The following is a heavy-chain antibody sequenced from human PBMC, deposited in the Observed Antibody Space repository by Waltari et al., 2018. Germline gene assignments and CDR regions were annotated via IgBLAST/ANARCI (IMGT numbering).Heavy chain of an antibody. CDR3: AKDRTTMDTYYFDY. Sequence: EVQLLESGGGLVQPGGSMRLSCVASGFTFSTSARTWVRPAPGKGLEWVSSFSGSSGRTYYADSVKGRFTISRDDSKNTLYLQMNSLRAEDTAIYYCAKDRTTMDTYYFDYWGRGTLVTVSS. CDR1: GFTFSTSA. J-gene: IGHJ4*02. CDR2: FSGSSGRT. V-gene: IGHV3-23*01. D-gene: IGHD1-1*01.